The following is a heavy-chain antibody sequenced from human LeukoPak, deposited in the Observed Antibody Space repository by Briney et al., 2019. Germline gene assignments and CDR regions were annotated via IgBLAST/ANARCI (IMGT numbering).Heavy chain of an antibody. Sequence: PGGSLRLSCTASGFTVSSYAVNWVRQAPGKGLEWVSGISGSGTSTYYADSVKGRFTISRDNSKNTLYLQMNSLRAEDTAVYYCAKPAGWYYDSSGYFNYWGQGILVTVSS. CDR2: ISGSGTST. J-gene: IGHJ4*02. V-gene: IGHV3-23*01. CDR1: GFTVSSYA. CDR3: AKPAGWYYDSSGYFNY. D-gene: IGHD3-22*01.